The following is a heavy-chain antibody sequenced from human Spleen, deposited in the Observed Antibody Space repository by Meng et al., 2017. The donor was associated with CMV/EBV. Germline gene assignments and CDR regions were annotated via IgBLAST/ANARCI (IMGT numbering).Heavy chain of an antibody. J-gene: IGHJ4*02. V-gene: IGHV4-59*12. Sequence: QVLLQETGPVLLKPSDTLSPTCTVSAVPISSYDWSCILQPAGKGLQWIGNIYYSWSTYYNPSLKSRVTISVDTSKNQFSLKLTSVTAADTAVYYCARVLDYILDYWGQGTLVTVSS. CDR3: ARVLDYILDY. CDR2: IYYSWST. D-gene: IGHD3/OR15-3a*01. CDR1: AVPISSYD.